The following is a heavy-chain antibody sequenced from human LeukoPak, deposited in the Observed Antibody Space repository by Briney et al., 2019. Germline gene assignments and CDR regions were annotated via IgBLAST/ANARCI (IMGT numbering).Heavy chain of an antibody. CDR1: GYTFTSYD. CDR2: MNPNSGNT. CDR3: AIRRSHDFWSGLDDY. D-gene: IGHD3-3*01. V-gene: IGHV1-8*01. J-gene: IGHJ4*02. Sequence: ASVKVSCKASGYTFTSYDINWVRQATGQGLEWMGWMNPNSGNTGYAQKFQGRVTMARNTSISTAYMELSSLRSEDTAVYYCAIRRSHDFWSGLDDYWCQGTLVTVSS.